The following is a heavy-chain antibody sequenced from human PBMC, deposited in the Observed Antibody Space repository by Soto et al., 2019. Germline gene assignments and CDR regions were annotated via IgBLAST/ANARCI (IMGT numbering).Heavy chain of an antibody. Sequence: QVQLQESGPGLVKHSETLSLTCTVSGGSISSYYWSWIRQPPGQGLEWIGYIYYSGSTNYNPSLKSRVTISVDTSKNQFSLKLSSVTAADTAVYYCARDLMVRGVPDYWGQGTLVTVSS. V-gene: IGHV4-59*01. D-gene: IGHD3-10*01. J-gene: IGHJ4*02. CDR1: GGSISSYY. CDR3: ARDLMVRGVPDY. CDR2: IYYSGST.